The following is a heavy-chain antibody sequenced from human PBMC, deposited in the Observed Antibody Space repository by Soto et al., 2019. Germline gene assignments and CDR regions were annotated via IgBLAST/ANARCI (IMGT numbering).Heavy chain of an antibody. CDR3: ARALAGYSSSWYGP. CDR1: GFTFSSYS. CDR2: ISSSSSYI. J-gene: IGHJ5*02. Sequence: GGSLRLSCAASGFTFSSYSMNWVRQAPGKGLEWVSSISSSSSYIYYADSVKGRFTISRDNAKNSLYLQMNSLRAEDTAVYYCARALAGYSSSWYGPWGQGTLVTVSS. D-gene: IGHD6-13*01. V-gene: IGHV3-21*01.